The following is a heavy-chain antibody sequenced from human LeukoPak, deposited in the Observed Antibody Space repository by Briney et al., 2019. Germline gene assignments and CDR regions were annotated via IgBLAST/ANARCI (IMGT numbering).Heavy chain of an antibody. CDR3: AKDGKRIAAALSMDV. Sequence: TGGSLRLSCAASGFTFSNAWMSWVRQAPGKGLEWVSAISGSGGSTYYADSVKGRFTISRDNSKNTLYLQMNSLRAEDTAVYYCAKDGKRIAAALSMDVWGKGTTVTVSS. CDR2: ISGSGGST. J-gene: IGHJ6*03. D-gene: IGHD6-13*01. CDR1: GFTFSNAW. V-gene: IGHV3-23*01.